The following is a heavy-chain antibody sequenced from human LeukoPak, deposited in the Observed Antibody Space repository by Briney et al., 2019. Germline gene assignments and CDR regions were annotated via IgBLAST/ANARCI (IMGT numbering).Heavy chain of an antibody. V-gene: IGHV4-59*01. J-gene: IGHJ4*02. D-gene: IGHD3-22*01. CDR2: IYYSGST. Sequence: PSETLSLTCTVSGGSISSYYWSWIRQPPGKGLEWIGYIYYSGSTNYNPSLKSRVTISVDTSKNQFSLKLSSVTAADTAVYYCARAGYDSSGRPRLVDYWGQGTLVTVSS. CDR1: GGSISSYY. CDR3: ARAGYDSSGRPRLVDY.